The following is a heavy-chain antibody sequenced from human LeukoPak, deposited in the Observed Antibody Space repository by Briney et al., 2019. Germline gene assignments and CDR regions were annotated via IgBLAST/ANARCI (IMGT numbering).Heavy chain of an antibody. CDR3: ATGGDYVRSFDY. Sequence: PSQTLSLTCTVSGGSISSGGYYWSWIRQHPGKGREWIGYIYYSGSTYYNPSLKSRVTISVDTSKNQFSLKLSSVTAADTAVYYCATGGDYVRSFDYWGQGTLVTVSS. V-gene: IGHV4-31*03. CDR2: IYYSGST. D-gene: IGHD4-17*01. J-gene: IGHJ4*02. CDR1: GGSISSGGYY.